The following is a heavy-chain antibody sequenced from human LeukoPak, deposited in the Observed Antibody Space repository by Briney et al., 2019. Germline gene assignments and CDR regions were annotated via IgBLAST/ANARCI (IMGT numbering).Heavy chain of an antibody. J-gene: IGHJ4*02. Sequence: PGGSLRLSCAASGFTFSSYAMSWVRQAPGKGLEWVSAISGSGGSTYYADSVKGRFTISRDNSKNTLYLQMNSLRAEDTAVYYCAKDPNRGRYCYDSSGSPFDYWGQGTLVTVSS. CDR2: ISGSGGST. CDR3: AKDPNRGRYCYDSSGSPFDY. V-gene: IGHV3-23*01. CDR1: GFTFSSYA. D-gene: IGHD3-22*01.